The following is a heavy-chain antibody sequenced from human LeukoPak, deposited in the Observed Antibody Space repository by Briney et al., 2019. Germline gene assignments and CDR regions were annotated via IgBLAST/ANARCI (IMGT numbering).Heavy chain of an antibody. J-gene: IGHJ4*02. Sequence: GASVKLSCKASEYTFTGYYTHWVRQTSGKGLEWVGRIRSNGNSYATAYAASVKGRFTISRDDSKSTAYLQMNSLKSEDTAVYYCARHAASGGSGVDYWGQGTLVTVSS. CDR2: IRSNGNSYAT. V-gene: IGHV3-73*01. CDR1: EYTFTGYY. CDR3: ARHAASGGSGVDY. D-gene: IGHD3-10*01.